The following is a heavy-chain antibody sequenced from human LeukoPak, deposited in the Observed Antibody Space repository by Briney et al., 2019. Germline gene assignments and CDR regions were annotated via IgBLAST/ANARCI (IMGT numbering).Heavy chain of an antibody. CDR1: GFTFSGFW. V-gene: IGHV3-7*03. Sequence: GGSLRLSCAVSGFTFSGFWRSWSRQAPGKGLEWVASINSDGSEGYYADVVKGRFTISRDNAKNSLYLQINSLRAEDTAVYYCARSSYSSSSSVWGQGTMDTVSS. D-gene: IGHD6-6*01. CDR2: INSDGSEG. CDR3: ARSSYSSSSSV. J-gene: IGHJ3*01.